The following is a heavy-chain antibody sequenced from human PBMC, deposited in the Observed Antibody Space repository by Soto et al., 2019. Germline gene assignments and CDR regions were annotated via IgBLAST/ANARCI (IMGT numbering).Heavy chain of an antibody. D-gene: IGHD1-26*01. CDR3: ASRGSGSYYDY. J-gene: IGHJ4*02. Sequence: EVQLLESGGGLVQPGGSLRLSCAASGFTFSSYAMRWVRQAPGKGLEWVSAISGSGGSTYYADSVKGRFTSSRDNSKKALCRRTNRLRAEGTAVYYCASRGSGSYYDYWGQGTLVTVSS. CDR2: ISGSGGST. V-gene: IGHV3-23*01. CDR1: GFTFSSYA.